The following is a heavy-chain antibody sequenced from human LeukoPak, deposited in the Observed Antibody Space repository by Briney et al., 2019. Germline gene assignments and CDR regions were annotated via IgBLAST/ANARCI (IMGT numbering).Heavy chain of an antibody. V-gene: IGHV4-4*07. Sequence: PSETLSLTCTVSGGSISSYYWSWIRQPPGKGLEWIGRIYTTGGTNYNPSLKSRVTMSLDTSKNQFSLILSSVTAADTAVYYCARDGRSRYDSSHYWGQGTLVTVSS. D-gene: IGHD6-6*01. J-gene: IGHJ4*02. CDR3: ARDGRSRYDSSHY. CDR2: IYTTGGT. CDR1: GGSISSYY.